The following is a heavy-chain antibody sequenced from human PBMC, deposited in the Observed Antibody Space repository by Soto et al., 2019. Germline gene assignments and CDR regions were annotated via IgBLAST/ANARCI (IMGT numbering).Heavy chain of an antibody. CDR3: ARVGYSSTGTTLHFHGLDV. CDR1: GYNFTSHY. V-gene: IGHV1-46*01. Sequence: GASVKVSCKTSGYNFTSHYIHWVRKAHGQRLESMGIIYPRGGSTIYAQKFQGKVTMTRDTSTHTLYMELSSLRSEDTAIYYCARVGYSSTGTTLHFHGLDVWRQGTTVTVSS. J-gene: IGHJ6*02. D-gene: IGHD3-22*01. CDR2: IYPRGGST.